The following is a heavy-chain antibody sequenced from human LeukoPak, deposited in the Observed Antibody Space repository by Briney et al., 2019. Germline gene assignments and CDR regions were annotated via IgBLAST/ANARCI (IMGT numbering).Heavy chain of an antibody. V-gene: IGHV4-59*01. Sequence: PSETLSLTCTASGGSISSYYWSWIRQPPGKGLEWIGYISYSGITNYIPSLKSRVTISVDTSKNQFSLRLSSVTAADTAVYYCARYDPPFYFDYWGQGTLVTVSS. CDR1: GGSISSYY. J-gene: IGHJ4*02. CDR2: ISYSGIT. D-gene: IGHD3-3*01. CDR3: ARYDPPFYFDY.